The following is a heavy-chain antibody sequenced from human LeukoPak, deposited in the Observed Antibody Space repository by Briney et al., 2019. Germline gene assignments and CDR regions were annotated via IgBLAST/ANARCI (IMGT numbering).Heavy chain of an antibody. CDR3: ARAASYESSGYPDY. CDR2: IYSGGST. J-gene: IGHJ4*02. Sequence: PGGSLRLSCAASGFTVSSSYMSWVRQSPGKGLEWVSVIYSGGSTYHADSVKGRFTISRHNSKNTLYLQMNSLRVEDTAVYYCARAASYESSGYPDYWGQGTLVTVSS. V-gene: IGHV3-53*04. D-gene: IGHD3-22*01. CDR1: GFTVSSSY.